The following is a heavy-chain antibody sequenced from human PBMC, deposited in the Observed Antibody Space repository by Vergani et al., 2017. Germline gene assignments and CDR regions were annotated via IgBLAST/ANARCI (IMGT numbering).Heavy chain of an antibody. V-gene: IGHV3-53*02. Sequence: EVQLVETGGGLIQPGGSLRLSCAASGFTVSSNYMSWVRQAPGKGLEWVSVIYSGGSTYYADSVKGRFTISRDNSKNTLYLQMNSLRAEDTAVYYCAKVFVVVPAASYFDYWGQGTLVTVSS. CDR1: GFTVSSNY. CDR3: AKVFVVVPAASYFDY. J-gene: IGHJ4*02. D-gene: IGHD2-2*01. CDR2: IYSGGST.